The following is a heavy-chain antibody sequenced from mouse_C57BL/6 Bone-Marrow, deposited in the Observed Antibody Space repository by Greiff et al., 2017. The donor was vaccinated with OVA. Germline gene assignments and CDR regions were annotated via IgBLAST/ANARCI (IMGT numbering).Heavy chain of an antibody. CDR2: INPNNGGT. J-gene: IGHJ2*01. D-gene: IGHD2-4*01. CDR1: GYTFTDYY. Sequence: EVQLQQSGPELVKPGASVKISCKASGYTFTDYYMNWVKQSHGKSLEWIGDINPNNGGTSYNQKFKGKATLTVDKSSSTAYMLLSSLTSEDSAVYFCARTYYDYDPYYFDYWGQGTTLTVSS. CDR3: ARTYYDYDPYYFDY. V-gene: IGHV1-26*01.